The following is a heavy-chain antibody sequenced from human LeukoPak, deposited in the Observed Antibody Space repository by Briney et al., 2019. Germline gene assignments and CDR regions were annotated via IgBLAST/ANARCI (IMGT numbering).Heavy chain of an antibody. V-gene: IGHV3-30*02. CDR3: AKDYRAAADLFDY. CDR1: GFTFSSYG. Sequence: PGGSLRLSCAASGFTFSSYGMHWVRQAPGKGLEWVAFIRYDGSNKYYADSVKGRFTISRDNSKNTLYLQMNSLRAEDTAVYYCAKDYRAAADLFDYWGQGTLVTVSS. CDR2: IRYDGSNK. J-gene: IGHJ4*02. D-gene: IGHD6-13*01.